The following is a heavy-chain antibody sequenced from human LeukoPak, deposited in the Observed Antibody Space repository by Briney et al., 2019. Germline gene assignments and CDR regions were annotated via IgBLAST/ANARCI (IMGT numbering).Heavy chain of an antibody. CDR2: ITPSSTYI. CDR1: GFTFSNSD. V-gene: IGHV3-21*01. CDR3: ARNLNSPIAVAGSDY. J-gene: IGHJ4*02. Sequence: GGSLRLSCAASGFTFSNSDMEWVRQAPGKGLEWVSSITPSSTYIYYAESTRGRFAVSRDNAKNSLYLQMNSLTAEDTAVYYCARNLNSPIAVAGSDYWGQGTLVTVSS. D-gene: IGHD6-19*01.